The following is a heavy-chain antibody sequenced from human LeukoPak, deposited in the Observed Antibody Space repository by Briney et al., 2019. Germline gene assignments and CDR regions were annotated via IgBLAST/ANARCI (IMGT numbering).Heavy chain of an antibody. Sequence: PGGSLRLSCAASGFTFNSYVMHWVRQAPGKGLEWVAVTSYVGNKEYYADSVKGRFTISRDNSMNTVYLQMNSLRPEDTAVYYCARAFLGELSLPLDFWGQGILVTVSS. J-gene: IGHJ4*02. V-gene: IGHV3-30*03. CDR2: TSYVGNKE. CDR1: GFTFNSYV. D-gene: IGHD3-16*02. CDR3: ARAFLGELSLPLDF.